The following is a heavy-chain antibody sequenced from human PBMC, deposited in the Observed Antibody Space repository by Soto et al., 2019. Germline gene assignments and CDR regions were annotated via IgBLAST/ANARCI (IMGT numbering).Heavy chain of an antibody. CDR3: ASYSGSYLDY. D-gene: IGHD1-26*01. V-gene: IGHV1-18*04. CDR1: GYTFTSYY. CDR2: ISAYNGNT. Sequence: ASVKVSCKASGYTFTSYYMHWVRQAPGQGLEWMGWISAYNGNTNYAQKLQGRVTMTTDTSTSTAYMELRSLRSDDTAVYYCASYSGSYLDYRGQGTLVTVSS. J-gene: IGHJ4*02.